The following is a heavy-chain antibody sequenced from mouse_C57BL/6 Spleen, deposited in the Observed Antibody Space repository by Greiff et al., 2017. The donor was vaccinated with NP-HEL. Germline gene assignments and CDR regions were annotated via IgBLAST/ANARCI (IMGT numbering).Heavy chain of an antibody. J-gene: IGHJ4*01. V-gene: IGHV1-19*01. CDR1: GYTFTDYY. Sequence: EVQLQQSGPVLVKPGASVKMSCKASGYTFTDYYMNWVKQSHGKSLEWIGVINPYNGGTSYNQKFKGKATLTVDKSSSTAYMELNSLTSEDSAVYYCARYSYAMDYWGQGTSVTVSS. CDR2: INPYNGGT. CDR3: ARYSYAMDY.